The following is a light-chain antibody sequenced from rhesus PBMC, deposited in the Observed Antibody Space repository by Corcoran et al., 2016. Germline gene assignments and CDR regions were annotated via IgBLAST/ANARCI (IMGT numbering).Light chain of an antibody. Sequence: SVGSYLAWYQQKPGQAPRLLINGASRRATGIPDRFSGSGFGTDFPPPISSLEPEDFGVYYCQQSSNLSTFGGGTKVELK. V-gene: IGKV3-31*02. J-gene: IGKJ4*01. CDR2: GAS. CDR3: QQSSNLST. CDR1: SVGSY.